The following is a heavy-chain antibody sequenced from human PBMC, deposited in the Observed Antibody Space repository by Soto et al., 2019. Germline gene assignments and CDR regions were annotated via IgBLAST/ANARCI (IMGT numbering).Heavy chain of an antibody. D-gene: IGHD3-16*01. Sequence: GGSLRLSCAASGFTFSIAWMSWVRQAPGKGLEWVSYISSSGSTIYYADSVKGRFTISRDNAKNSLYLQMNSLRAEDTAVYYCARERIRLYYYYGMDVWGQGTTVTVSS. CDR3: ARERIRLYYYYGMDV. J-gene: IGHJ6*02. CDR2: ISSSGSTI. CDR1: GFTFSIAW. V-gene: IGHV3-48*04.